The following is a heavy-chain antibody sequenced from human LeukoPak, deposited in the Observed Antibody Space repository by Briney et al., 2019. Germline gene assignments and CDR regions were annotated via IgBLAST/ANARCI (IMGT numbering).Heavy chain of an antibody. Sequence: PGGSLRLSCAASGFTVSSNYMSWVRQAPGKGLEWVPVIYSGSSTYYADSVKGRFTISRDNSKNTLYLQMNSLRAEDTAVYYCANRDIVMVITTGSAAQYWGQGTLVTVSS. CDR2: IYSGSST. V-gene: IGHV3-53*01. D-gene: IGHD3-22*01. CDR3: ANRDIVMVITTGSAAQY. CDR1: GFTVSSNY. J-gene: IGHJ4*02.